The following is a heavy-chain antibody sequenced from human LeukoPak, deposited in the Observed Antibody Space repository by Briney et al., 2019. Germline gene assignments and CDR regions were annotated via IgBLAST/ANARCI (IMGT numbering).Heavy chain of an antibody. D-gene: IGHD2-2*01. CDR1: GYTFTSYG. J-gene: IGHJ4*02. Sequence: ASVKVSCKASGYTFTSYGISWVRQAPGQGLEWMGWISAYNGNTNYAQKLQGRVTMTTDTSTSTAYMELRSLRSDDTAVYYCAREIYCSSTSCSPYFDYWGQGTLVTASS. CDR2: ISAYNGNT. V-gene: IGHV1-18*01. CDR3: AREIYCSSTSCSPYFDY.